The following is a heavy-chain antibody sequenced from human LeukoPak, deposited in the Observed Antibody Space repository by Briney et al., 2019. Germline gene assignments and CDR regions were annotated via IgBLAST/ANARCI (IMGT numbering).Heavy chain of an antibody. CDR1: GFTFSSYS. V-gene: IGHV3-21*01. Sequence: GGSLRLSCAASGFTFSSYSMNWVRQAPGKGLERVSSISSSSSYIYYADSVKGRFTISRDNAKNSLYLQMNSLRAEDTAVYYCARGSSGWSPAHAFDIWGQGTMVTVSS. CDR2: ISSSSSYI. D-gene: IGHD6-19*01. CDR3: ARGSSGWSPAHAFDI. J-gene: IGHJ3*02.